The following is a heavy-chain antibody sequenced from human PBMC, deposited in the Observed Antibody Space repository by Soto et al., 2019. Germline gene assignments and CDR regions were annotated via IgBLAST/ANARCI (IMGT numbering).Heavy chain of an antibody. J-gene: IGHJ4*02. D-gene: IGHD3-22*01. CDR1: GFSLSNAW. CDR3: TTDPKYYDSSGSNGYRYY. V-gene: IGHV3-15*01. CDR2: IKSKTDGGTT. Sequence: GFLRLCCAASGFSLSNAWTSWVRHAPGKGLEWVGRIKSKTDGGTTDYAAPVKGRFTISRDDSKNTLYLQMNSLKTEDTAVYYCTTDPKYYDSSGSNGYRYYWGQGTLVTVSS.